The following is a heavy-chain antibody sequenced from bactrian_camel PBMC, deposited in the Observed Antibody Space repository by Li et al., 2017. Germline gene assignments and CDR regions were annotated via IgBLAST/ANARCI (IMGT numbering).Heavy chain of an antibody. Sequence: HVQLVESGGGSVQAGGSLRLSCAASAYTYTPYCMGWFRQAPGKEREGVATIYTAGGGTYYANSVKGRFTISKDNAKSALYLQMNSLKPEDTDMYVCAAFDFPCIPYMVLRTATSPRNSWGQGTQVTVS. CDR1: AYTYTPYC. V-gene: IGHV3S1*01. CDR3: AAFDFPCIPYMVLRTATSPRNS. CDR2: IYTAGGGT. D-gene: IGHD3*01. J-gene: IGHJ4*01.